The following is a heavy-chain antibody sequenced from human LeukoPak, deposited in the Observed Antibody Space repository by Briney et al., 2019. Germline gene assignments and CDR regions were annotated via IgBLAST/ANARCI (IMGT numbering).Heavy chain of an antibody. Sequence: GGSLRLSCAASGFSFSAYEMHWVRQGPGKVLEWVSAIAPSGRTYYIESVKGRFTISRENAKNSVFLQMNSLRAEDTALYFCARLSGSGRFDYWGQGTLVTVSS. CDR3: ARLSGSGRFDY. CDR1: GFSFSAYE. V-gene: IGHV3-13*01. J-gene: IGHJ4*02. D-gene: IGHD5-12*01. CDR2: IAPSGRT.